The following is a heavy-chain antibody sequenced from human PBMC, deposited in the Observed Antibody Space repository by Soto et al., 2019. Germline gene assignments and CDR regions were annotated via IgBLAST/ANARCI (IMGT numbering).Heavy chain of an antibody. J-gene: IGHJ5*02. CDR3: SRHAGLGWPPHGFDP. CDR2: IYYSGST. D-gene: IGHD6-19*01. CDR1: GACISSYY. Sequence: SETLSLTCSVSGACISSYYWSWIRQPPGKGLEWIAYIYYSGSTNYNPSLKNRVTISIDTSETQFSLKLSSVTAADTAVYYCSRHAGLGWPPHGFDPWXQGILVTVSS. V-gene: IGHV4-59*08.